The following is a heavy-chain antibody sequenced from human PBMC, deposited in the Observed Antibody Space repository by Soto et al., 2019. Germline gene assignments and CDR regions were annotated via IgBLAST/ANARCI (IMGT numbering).Heavy chain of an antibody. V-gene: IGHV3-66*01. Sequence: GGSLRLSCAASGFTFSSYGMHWVRQAPGKGLEWVSVIYSGGSTYYADSVKGRFTISRDNSKNTLYLQMNSLRAEDTAVYYCARKLLWFGESWFDPWGQGTLVTVSS. J-gene: IGHJ5*02. CDR2: IYSGGST. CDR1: GFTFSSYG. CDR3: ARKLLWFGESWFDP. D-gene: IGHD3-10*01.